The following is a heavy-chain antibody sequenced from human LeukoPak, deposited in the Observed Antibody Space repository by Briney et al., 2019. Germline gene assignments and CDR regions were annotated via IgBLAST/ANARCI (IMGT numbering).Heavy chain of an antibody. Sequence: ASVKVSCKASRGTFSSYAISWVRQAPGQGLEWMGRIIPIFGTANYAQKFQGRVTITTDDPTSTAYMELSSLRSEDTAVYYCARVADTAMEYYFDYWGQGTLVTVSS. CDR2: IIPIFGTA. CDR1: RGTFSSYA. J-gene: IGHJ4*02. V-gene: IGHV1-69*05. CDR3: ARVADTAMEYYFDY. D-gene: IGHD5-18*01.